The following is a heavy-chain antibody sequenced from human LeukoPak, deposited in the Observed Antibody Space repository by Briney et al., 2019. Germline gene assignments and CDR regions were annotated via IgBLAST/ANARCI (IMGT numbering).Heavy chain of an antibody. CDR2: INPNSGGT. CDR3: ARGIRVPAAMRNNWFDP. D-gene: IGHD2-2*01. V-gene: IGHV1-2*02. Sequence: ASVKVSCKASGYTFTGYYMHWVRQAPGQGLEWMGWINPNSGGTNYAQKFQGRVTMTRDTSISTTYMELSRLRSDDTAVYYCARGIRVPAAMRNNWFDPWGQGTLVTVSS. J-gene: IGHJ5*02. CDR1: GYTFTGYY.